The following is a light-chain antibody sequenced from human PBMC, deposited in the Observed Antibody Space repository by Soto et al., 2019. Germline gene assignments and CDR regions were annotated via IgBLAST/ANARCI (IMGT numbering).Light chain of an antibody. CDR1: LSVSVY. CDR2: DAS. J-gene: IGKJ5*01. V-gene: IGKV3-11*01. CDR3: HQCQYWPPIT. Sequence: VVLTQSPATLSLSPGERATPSCRTSLSVSVYLDWYQQKPGQAPRLLISDASNRATGIPARFSGSGSGTDFTLTISSLEPEDFAVYYCHQCQYWPPITFGQGTRLEIK.